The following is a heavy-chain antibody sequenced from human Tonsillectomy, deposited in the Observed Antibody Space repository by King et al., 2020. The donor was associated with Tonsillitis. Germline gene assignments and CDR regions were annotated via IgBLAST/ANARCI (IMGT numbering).Heavy chain of an antibody. CDR1: GYSFANYW. D-gene: IGHD5-18*01. V-gene: IGHV5-51*01. Sequence: VQLVQSGAEVKKSGESLKISCKGSGYSFANYWIGWVRQMPGKGLEWMGVIYPGDSDTRYSPSFQGQVTISADKSISTAYLQWSSLKASDTAMYYCARLEGGVDTADPGVFDYWGQGTLVTVSS. CDR2: IYPGDSDT. CDR3: ARLEGGVDTADPGVFDY. J-gene: IGHJ4*02.